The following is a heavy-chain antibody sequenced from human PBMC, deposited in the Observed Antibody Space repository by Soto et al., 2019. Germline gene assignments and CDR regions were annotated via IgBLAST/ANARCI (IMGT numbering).Heavy chain of an antibody. V-gene: IGHV1-18*01. D-gene: IGHD3-16*02. CDR1: GYTFSNYI. Sequence: QVQLVQSGVEVKKPGASVKVSCKTSGYTFSNYIINWVRQAPGQGLEWMGWISAYNGNTTYAQKFQDRITMTTDTSTSTIYMELRSLRSDDTAVDFCAKERDPGGSYHYFDYWGQGTLVTVSS. J-gene: IGHJ4*02. CDR3: AKERDPGGSYHYFDY. CDR2: ISAYNGNT.